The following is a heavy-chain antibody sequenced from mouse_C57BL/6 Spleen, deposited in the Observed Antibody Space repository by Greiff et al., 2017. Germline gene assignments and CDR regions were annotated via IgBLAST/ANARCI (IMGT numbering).Heavy chain of an antibody. V-gene: IGHV1-18*01. CDR1: GYTFTDYN. Sequence: EVQLQQPGPELVKPGASVKIPCKASGYTFTDYNMDWVKQSHGKSLEWIGDINPNNGGTIYNQKFKGKATLTVDKSSSTAYMELRSLTSEDTAVYYCARSPYYYGSSYDWYFDVWGTGTTVTVSS. D-gene: IGHD1-1*01. CDR3: ARSPYYYGSSYDWYFDV. J-gene: IGHJ1*03. CDR2: INPNNGGT.